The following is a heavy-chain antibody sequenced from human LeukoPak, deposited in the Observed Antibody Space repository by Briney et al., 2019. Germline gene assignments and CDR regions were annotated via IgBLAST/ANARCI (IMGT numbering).Heavy chain of an antibody. J-gene: IGHJ3*02. V-gene: IGHV5-51*01. D-gene: IGHD3/OR15-3a*01. CDR1: GYSFTNFW. CDR3: ARRSGLAGAFNI. Sequence: GESLKISCRGSGYSFTNFWIGWVRQMPGKGLEWMGIIYPGDSETRYSPSFQGQVTISADKSISTAYLQWSSLKASDTAMYYCARRSGLAGAFNIWGQGTMVTVSS. CDR2: IYPGDSET.